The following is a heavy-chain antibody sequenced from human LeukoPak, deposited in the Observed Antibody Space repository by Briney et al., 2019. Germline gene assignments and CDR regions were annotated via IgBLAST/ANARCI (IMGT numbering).Heavy chain of an antibody. J-gene: IGHJ5*02. CDR3: AISPPYCSSPGCYLDWFDP. CDR1: GCSMSKYY. Sequence: SETLSLPCTVSGCSMSKYYWNWVRQPPGKGLEWVRYIYYSGSTNYSPSLKSRVTVSIDMSKNQFSLKVYSVTAADTAVYYCAISPPYCSSPGCYLDWFDPWGQATLVTVSS. CDR2: IYYSGST. D-gene: IGHD2-2*01. V-gene: IGHV4-59*01.